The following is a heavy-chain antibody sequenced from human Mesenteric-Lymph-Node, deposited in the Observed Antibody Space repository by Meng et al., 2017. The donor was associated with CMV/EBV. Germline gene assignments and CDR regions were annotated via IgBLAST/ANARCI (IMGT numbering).Heavy chain of an antibody. D-gene: IGHD2-2*02. CDR2: ISSSGSIM. Sequence: GGSLRLSCAASGFTFNTYEMNWVRQAPGKGLEWVSYISSSGSIMYYADSVKGRFTISRDNAKNSLYLQMNSLRAEDTAVYYCARDYCSSSSCYTFDYWGQGTQVTVSS. CDR1: GFTFNTYE. V-gene: IGHV3-48*03. CDR3: ARDYCSSSSCYTFDY. J-gene: IGHJ4*02.